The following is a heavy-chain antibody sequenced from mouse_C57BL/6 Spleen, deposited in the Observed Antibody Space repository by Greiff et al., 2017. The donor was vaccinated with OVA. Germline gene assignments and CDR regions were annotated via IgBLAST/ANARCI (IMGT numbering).Heavy chain of an antibody. V-gene: IGHV5-4*01. CDR3: ARDRGGLLDY. D-gene: IGHD2-13*01. CDR1: GFTFSSYA. Sequence: EVKLVESGGGLVKPGGSLKLSCAASGFTFSSYAMSWVRQTPEKRLEWVATISDGGSYTYSPDNVKGRFTISRDNAKNNLYLQMSHLKSEDTAMYYCARDRGGLLDYWGQGTTLTVSS. CDR2: ISDGGSYT. J-gene: IGHJ2*01.